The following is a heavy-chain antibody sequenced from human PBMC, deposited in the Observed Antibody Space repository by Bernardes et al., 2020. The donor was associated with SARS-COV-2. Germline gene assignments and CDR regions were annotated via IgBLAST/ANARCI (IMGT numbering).Heavy chain of an antibody. D-gene: IGHD4-17*01. V-gene: IGHV3-30*18. Sequence: GGSLRLSCAASGFTFSSYGLHWVRQAPGKGLEWVAVIAYDGSRKYYADSVKGRFSISRDNSKNTLYLQMNSLRADDTAVYYCAKTPPSTVTTEPYFFDYWGQGTLVTVSS. CDR2: IAYDGSRK. CDR3: AKTPPSTVTTEPYFFDY. J-gene: IGHJ4*02. CDR1: GFTFSSYG.